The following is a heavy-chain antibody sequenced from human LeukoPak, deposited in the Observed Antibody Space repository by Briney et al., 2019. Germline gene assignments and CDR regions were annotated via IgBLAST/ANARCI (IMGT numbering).Heavy chain of an antibody. CDR2: ISSSSATI. D-gene: IGHD3-16*01. Sequence: GGSLRLSCAASGFTFSSYSMNWVRQAPGKGLEWVSHISSSSATIYYADSVKGRFTISRDDSKSTLYLQMTSLKTEDTAIYYCTTGGSYDSLGYYYYMDVWGKGTTVTVSS. CDR1: GFTFSSYS. CDR3: TTGGSYDSLGYYYYMDV. V-gene: IGHV3-48*01. J-gene: IGHJ6*03.